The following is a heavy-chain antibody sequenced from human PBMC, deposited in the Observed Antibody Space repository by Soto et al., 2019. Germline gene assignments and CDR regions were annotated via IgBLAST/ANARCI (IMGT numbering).Heavy chain of an antibody. D-gene: IGHD3-22*01. V-gene: IGHV3-21*01. J-gene: IGHJ4*02. Sequence: GVLRLSCADSGFTFSSYSMNWVRHAPGKGLEWVSSISSSSSYIYYADSVKGRFTISRDTAKNSLYLQMNSLRAEDTAVYYCANVSPYYYDSSGYYEDYWGQGTLVTVSS. CDR1: GFTFSSYS. CDR2: ISSSSSYI. CDR3: ANVSPYYYDSSGYYEDY.